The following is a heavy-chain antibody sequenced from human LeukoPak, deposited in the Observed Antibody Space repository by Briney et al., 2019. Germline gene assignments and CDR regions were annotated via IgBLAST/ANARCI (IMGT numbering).Heavy chain of an antibody. CDR1: GGSFSGYY. CDR3: ARGRRHIVVVVAATYNWFDP. D-gene: IGHD2-15*01. V-gene: IGHV4-34*01. J-gene: IGHJ5*02. Sequence: SETLSLTCAVYGGSFSGYYWSWIRQPPGKGLEWIGEINHSGSTNYNPSLKSRVTISVDTSKNQFSLKLSSVTAADTAVYYCARGRRHIVVVVAATYNWFDPWGQGTLVTVSS. CDR2: INHSGST.